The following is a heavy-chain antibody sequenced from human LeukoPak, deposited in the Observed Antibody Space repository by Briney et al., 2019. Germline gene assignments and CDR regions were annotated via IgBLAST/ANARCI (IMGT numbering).Heavy chain of an antibody. Sequence: SETLSLNFTVPGGPLSSYHWSLIRPPAGEGLEWIGRFYTSWGTNYNPSLKSRVTMSVDTSKNQFSLKLSSVTAADTAVYYCAREMGSQITIFGVASDFTVYYGMDVWGQGTTVTVSS. J-gene: IGHJ6*02. CDR2: FYTSWGT. CDR3: AREMGSQITIFGVASDFTVYYGMDV. D-gene: IGHD3-3*01. CDR1: GGPLSSYH. V-gene: IGHV4-4*07.